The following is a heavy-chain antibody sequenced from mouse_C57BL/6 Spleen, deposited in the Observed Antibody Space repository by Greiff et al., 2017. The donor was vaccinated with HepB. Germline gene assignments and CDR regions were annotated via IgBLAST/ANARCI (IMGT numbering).Heavy chain of an antibody. CDR3: AIITTASLDY. D-gene: IGHD1-1*01. CDR1: GYTFTSYT. J-gene: IGHJ2*01. V-gene: IGHV1-4*01. CDR2: INPSSGYT. Sequence: QVHVKQSGAELARPGASVKMSCKASGYTFTSYTMHWVKQRPGQGLEWIGYINPSSGYTKYNQKFKVKATLTADKSSSTAYMQLSSLTSEDSAVYYCAIITTASLDYWGQGTTLTVSS.